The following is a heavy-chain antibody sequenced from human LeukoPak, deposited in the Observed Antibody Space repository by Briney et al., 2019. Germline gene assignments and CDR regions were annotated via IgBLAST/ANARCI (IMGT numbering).Heavy chain of an antibody. CDR1: GFTFSSYG. Sequence: PGGSLRLSCAASGFTFSSYGMSWVRQAPGKGLEWVSAISGSGGSTYYADSVKGRFTISRDNSKNTLYLQMNSLRAEDTAVYYCAKYRYSSGWYDYYYYMDVWGKGTTVTISS. J-gene: IGHJ6*03. V-gene: IGHV3-23*01. D-gene: IGHD6-19*01. CDR2: ISGSGGST. CDR3: AKYRYSSGWYDYYYYMDV.